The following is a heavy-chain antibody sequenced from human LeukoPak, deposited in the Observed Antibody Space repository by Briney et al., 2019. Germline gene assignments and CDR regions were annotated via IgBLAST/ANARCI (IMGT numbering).Heavy chain of an antibody. J-gene: IGHJ5*01. Sequence: KDGESLKISCKGSGFNFTAYWIAWVRQMPGKGLEWMGISHPINSDTKYSPSFQGQVTVSADKSSSTAYLQWNSLKASDTAMYYCARHQYYYDSSGNYGWFDSWGQGTLVTVSS. CDR1: GFNFTAYW. CDR2: SHPINSDT. V-gene: IGHV5-51*01. CDR3: ARHQYYYDSSGNYGWFDS. D-gene: IGHD3-22*01.